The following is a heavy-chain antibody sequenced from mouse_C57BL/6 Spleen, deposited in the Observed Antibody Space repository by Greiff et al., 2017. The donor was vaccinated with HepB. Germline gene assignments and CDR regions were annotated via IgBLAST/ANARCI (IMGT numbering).Heavy chain of an antibody. CDR1: GFSLTSYG. CDR3: ARKRTVVAPGFAY. J-gene: IGHJ3*01. V-gene: IGHV2-2*01. CDR2: IWSGGST. Sequence: QVQLQQSGPGLVQPSQSLSITCTVSGFSLTSYGVHWVRQSPGKGLEWLGVIWSGGSTDYNAAFISRLSISKDNSKSQVFFKMNSLQADDTAIYYCARKRTVVAPGFAYWGQGTLVTVSA. D-gene: IGHD1-1*01.